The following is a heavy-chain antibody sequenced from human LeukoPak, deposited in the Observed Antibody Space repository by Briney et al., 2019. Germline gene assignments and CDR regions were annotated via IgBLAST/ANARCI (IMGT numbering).Heavy chain of an antibody. CDR3: ARDLILSDAFDI. Sequence: GGSLRLSCAGSGFALKSYSLTWVRQAPGKGLEWVSSISSTSAYIHYADSVKGRFTISRDNAKKSLYLEMNSLRAEDTAVYYCARDLILSDAFDIWGQGTMVTVSS. J-gene: IGHJ3*02. CDR2: ISSTSAYI. CDR1: GFALKSYS. D-gene: IGHD2/OR15-2a*01. V-gene: IGHV3-21*01.